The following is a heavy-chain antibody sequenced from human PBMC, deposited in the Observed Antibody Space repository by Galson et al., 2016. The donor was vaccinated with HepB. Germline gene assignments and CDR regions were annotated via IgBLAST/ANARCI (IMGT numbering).Heavy chain of an antibody. Sequence: SLRLSCAASGFTFTGTVMNWVRQAPGKGLEWVSFIRSSDSSTYYADSVKGRFIISKDDSRNTLYLQMNSLRAEDTAVYYCAKVGDAPGWYLDLWGRGTLVTVSS. D-gene: IGHD5-24*01. CDR3: AKVGDAPGWYLDL. CDR2: IRSSDSST. CDR1: GFTFTGTV. V-gene: IGHV3-23*01. J-gene: IGHJ2*01.